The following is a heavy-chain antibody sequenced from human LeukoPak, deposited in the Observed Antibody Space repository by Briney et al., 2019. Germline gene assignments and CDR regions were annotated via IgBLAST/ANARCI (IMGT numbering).Heavy chain of an antibody. CDR3: ARGLGRQQLVSPFDY. CDR2: LYYTGTT. CDR1: GGSINGHY. V-gene: IGHV4-59*11. J-gene: IGHJ4*02. Sequence: SETLSLTCIVSGGSINGHYWSWIRQPPGKGMEWLGYLYYTGTTHNNPSLGSRVTISVDTSKNQFSLRLSSVTAADTAVYYCARGLGRQQLVSPFDYWGQGTLVTVSS. D-gene: IGHD6-13*01.